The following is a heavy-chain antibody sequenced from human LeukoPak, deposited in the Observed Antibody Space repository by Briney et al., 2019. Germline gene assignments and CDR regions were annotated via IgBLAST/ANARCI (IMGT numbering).Heavy chain of an antibody. J-gene: IGHJ4*02. CDR3: ARDGPPTGAGDFDY. V-gene: IGHV3-48*01. Sequence: PGESLRLSCAASRFSVTTYSMGGVRPAPGKGVEWVSYIGSTAIYADSVRGRFTISRDNAENSLYLQMNSLRAEHTAVYYCARDGPPTGAGDFDYWGEGTAVSVS. D-gene: IGHD3-10*01. CDR1: RFSVTTYS. CDR2: IGSTAI.